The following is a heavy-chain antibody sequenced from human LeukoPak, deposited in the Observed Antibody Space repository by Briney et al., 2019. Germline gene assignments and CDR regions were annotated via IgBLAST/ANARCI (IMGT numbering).Heavy chain of an antibody. D-gene: IGHD6-13*01. CDR1: GRSFSGYY. J-gene: IGHJ3*02. CDR2: ITHTGST. Sequence: SETLSLTCAVNGRSFSGYYWNWLRQPLGKGMEWIGDITHTGSTNDNPSLAGRVTVSVDTSKNQFSLSLASVTAADTALYYCARGSPAADDAFDIWGQGTLVTVSS. V-gene: IGHV4-34*01. CDR3: ARGSPAADDAFDI.